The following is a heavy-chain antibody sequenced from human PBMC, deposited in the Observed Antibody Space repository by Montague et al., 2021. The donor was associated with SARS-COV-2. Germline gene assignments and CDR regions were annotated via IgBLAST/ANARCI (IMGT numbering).Heavy chain of an antibody. J-gene: IGHJ4*02. D-gene: IGHD6-13*01. CDR2: LLLEKKKYY. Sequence: CAISGDSVAKHRPTSDEHTPSPQSPRYLVCRLLLEKKKYYDYALSVKSRMTISPDTSKNQFSLQLSSVTPEDRAAYYCARDPRDSLSWSLDYWGQGTLVTVYS. CDR1: GDSVAKHRPT. V-gene: IGHV6-1*01. CDR3: ARDPRDSLSWSLDY.